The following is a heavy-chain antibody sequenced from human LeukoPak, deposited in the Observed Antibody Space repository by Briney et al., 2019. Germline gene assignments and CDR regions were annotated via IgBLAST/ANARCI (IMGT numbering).Heavy chain of an antibody. V-gene: IGHV3-30*02. CDR1: GFTFSSYG. Sequence: PGGSLRLSCAASGFTFSSYGMYWVRQAPSKGLEWVASILYDGSNKFYPDSVKGRFTISRDNSRNTLYLQMNSLRAEDTAVYYCARLTGWDNYYSYMDVWGKGTTVTVSS. CDR2: ILYDGSNK. J-gene: IGHJ6*03. CDR3: ARLTGWDNYYSYMDV. D-gene: IGHD6-19*01.